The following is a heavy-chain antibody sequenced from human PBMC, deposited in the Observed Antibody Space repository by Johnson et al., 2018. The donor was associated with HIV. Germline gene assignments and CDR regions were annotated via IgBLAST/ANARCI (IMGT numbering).Heavy chain of an antibody. J-gene: IGHJ3*02. V-gene: IGHV3-30*04. CDR3: TRETYNWAGGDAFDI. CDR2: ISYDGRDA. D-gene: IGHD1-20*01. Sequence: QVQLVESGGGVVQPGTSLRLSCTASGFAFSSYALHWVRQAPGKGLEWVAVISYDGRDAYYADSVKGRFTSSRDTSNKTVYLQMNSLGPEDTAVYYCTRETYNWAGGDAFDIWGQGTMVTVSS. CDR1: GFAFSSYA.